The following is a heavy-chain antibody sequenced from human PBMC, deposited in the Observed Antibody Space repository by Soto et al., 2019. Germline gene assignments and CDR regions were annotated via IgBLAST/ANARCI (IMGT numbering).Heavy chain of an antibody. D-gene: IGHD6-19*01. CDR1: GFTFSSYS. CDR2: ISSSSSTI. Sequence: EVQLVESGGGLVQPGGSLRLSCAASGFTFSSYSMNWVRQAPGKGLEWVSYISSSSSTIYYADSVKGRFTISRDNAKNSLYLQMNSLREEDTGVYYCARVFYSVAGTGGLDYWGQGTLGTVSS. V-gene: IGHV3-48*02. CDR3: ARVFYSVAGTGGLDY. J-gene: IGHJ4*02.